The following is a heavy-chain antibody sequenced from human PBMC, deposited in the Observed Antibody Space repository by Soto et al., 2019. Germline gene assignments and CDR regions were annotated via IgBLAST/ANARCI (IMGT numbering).Heavy chain of an antibody. J-gene: IGHJ6*03. CDR1: GFTFSSYG. D-gene: IGHD2-2*01. CDR3: ARGFSSTSCYVIFDYYYYMAV. CDR2: IWYDGSNK. Sequence: GGSLRLSCAASGFTFSSYGMHWVRQAPGKGLEWVAVIWYDGSNKYYADSVKGRFTISRDNSKNTLYLQMNSLRAEDTAVYYCARGFSSTSCYVIFDYYYYMAVGGKGTTVPVSS. V-gene: IGHV3-33*01.